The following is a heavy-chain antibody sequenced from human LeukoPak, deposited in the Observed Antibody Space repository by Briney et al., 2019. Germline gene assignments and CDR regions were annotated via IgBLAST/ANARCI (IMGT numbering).Heavy chain of an antibody. J-gene: IGHJ4*02. V-gene: IGHV1-18*04. CDR1: GYTFTDYY. CDR2: ISGNNDNP. Sequence: GASVKVSCKAFGYTFTDYYMHWVRQAPGQGLEWIAWISGNNDNPNYGQKFQGRFTVTTDSSTSTAYMELRNLRSDDTAVYYCARDGTSTDDYWGQGTLVTVSS. D-gene: IGHD2-2*01. CDR3: ARDGTSTDDY.